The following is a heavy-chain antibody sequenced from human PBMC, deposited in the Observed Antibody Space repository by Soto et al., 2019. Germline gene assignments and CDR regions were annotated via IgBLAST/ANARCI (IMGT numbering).Heavy chain of an antibody. D-gene: IGHD2-15*01. CDR2: IYYNGNT. Sequence: SDTLSLTFTVSGCAISNPYWSWIRQPPGKGLEWIGYIYYNGNTNYNPSLKSRVTMSVDTSKNQISLKLSSVTAADTAVYNSTRAKWYSEYWGQETLVTVSS. J-gene: IGHJ4*02. CDR1: GCAISNPY. V-gene: IGHV4-59*11. CDR3: TRAKWYSEY.